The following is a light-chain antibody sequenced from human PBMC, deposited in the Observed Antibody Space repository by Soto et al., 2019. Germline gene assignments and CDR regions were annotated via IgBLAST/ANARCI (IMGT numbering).Light chain of an antibody. CDR3: QQYNTFSPT. CDR1: QTITNW. CDR2: KAS. V-gene: IGKV1-5*03. Sequence: DIQITQSPSTLSASVGDRVTITCRASQTITNWLAWYQQRPGKAPKLLVYKASTLESGVPSRFSGSGSGTEFTLTIRSLQPDDSATYYCQQYNTFSPTFGQGTKVDIK. J-gene: IGKJ1*01.